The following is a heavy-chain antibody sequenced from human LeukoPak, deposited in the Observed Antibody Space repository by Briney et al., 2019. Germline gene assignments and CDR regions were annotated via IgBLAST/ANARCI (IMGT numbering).Heavy chain of an antibody. J-gene: IGHJ4*02. V-gene: IGHV1-18*01. CDR1: GYTFSRNG. D-gene: IGHD2-2*01. CDR3: ARSGHCSDTGCYAEGLDY. CDR2: ISGYNGNT. Sequence: ASVKVSCKAFGYTFSRNGITWVRQAPGQGLEWMGWISGYNGNTVYAQMFQDRVTMTTDTSTSTAYMELRSLRSDDTAVYYCARSGHCSDTGCYAEGLDYWGQGTLVTVSS.